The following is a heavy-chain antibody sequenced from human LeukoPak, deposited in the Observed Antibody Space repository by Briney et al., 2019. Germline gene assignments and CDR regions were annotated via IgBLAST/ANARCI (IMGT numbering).Heavy chain of an antibody. J-gene: IGHJ4*02. Sequence: GGSLRLSCAASGFTPHDYGMSWVRQSPGKGLEWVSGINWNGDRTGYADSVKGRFTISRDNAKKSLYLQMNSLRAEDTALYYCARRDYYGSGSPDFWGQGTLVTVSS. CDR1: GFTPHDYG. D-gene: IGHD3-10*01. CDR2: INWNGDRT. CDR3: ARRDYYGSGSPDF. V-gene: IGHV3-20*04.